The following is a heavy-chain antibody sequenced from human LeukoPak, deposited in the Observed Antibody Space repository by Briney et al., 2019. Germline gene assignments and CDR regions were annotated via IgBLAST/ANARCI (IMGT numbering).Heavy chain of an antibody. D-gene: IGHD3-10*01. CDR3: ARLAAGYYGYDY. J-gene: IGHJ4*02. CDR1: GGSISSYY. V-gene: IGHV4-59*08. CDR2: IYYSGST. Sequence: TSETLSLTCTVSGGSISSYYWSWIRQPPGKGLEWIGYIYYSGSTNYSPSLKSRVTISVDTSKNQFSLKLSSVTAADTAVYYCARLAAGYYGYDYWGQGTLVTVSS.